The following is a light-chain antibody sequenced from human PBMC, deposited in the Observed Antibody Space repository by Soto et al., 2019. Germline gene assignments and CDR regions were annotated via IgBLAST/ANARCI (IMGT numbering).Light chain of an antibody. V-gene: IGLV4-69*01. CDR3: QTWGTGIVV. J-gene: IGLJ3*02. Sequence: QSVLTQSPSASASLGASVKLTCTLSSGHSSYAIAWHPQQTEKGPRYLMKLNSDGSHNKGDGIPDRISGSSSGAERYLTISSLQSEDEADYYCQTWGTGIVVFGAGTKVTVL. CDR2: LNSDGSH. CDR1: SGHSSYA.